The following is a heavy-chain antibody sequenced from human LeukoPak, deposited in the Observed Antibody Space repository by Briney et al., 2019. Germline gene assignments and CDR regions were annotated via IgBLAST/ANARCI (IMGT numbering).Heavy chain of an antibody. CDR2: IYYSGST. CDR1: GGSISGYY. D-gene: IGHD3-10*01. J-gene: IGHJ4*02. Sequence: SETLSLTCTVSGGSISGYYWSWIRQPPGKGLEWIGYIYYSGSTNYNPSLKSRVTISVDTSKNQFSLKLSSVTAADTAVYYCARGGSQFVGGFGGYYWGQGTLVTVSS. V-gene: IGHV4-59*01. CDR3: ARGGSQFVGGFGGYY.